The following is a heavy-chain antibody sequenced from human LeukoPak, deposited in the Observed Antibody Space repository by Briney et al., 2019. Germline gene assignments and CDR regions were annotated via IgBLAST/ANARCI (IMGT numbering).Heavy chain of an antibody. Sequence: PGGSLRLSCAASGFTFSSYAMSWVRQAPGKGLEWVSAISGSGGSTYYADSVKGRFTISRDNSKNTLYLQMNSLRAEDTAVYYCAKAGIDQQLVVGAFFDYWGQGTLVTVSS. V-gene: IGHV3-23*01. CDR1: GFTFSSYA. CDR3: AKAGIDQQLVVGAFFDY. J-gene: IGHJ4*02. CDR2: ISGSGGST. D-gene: IGHD6-13*01.